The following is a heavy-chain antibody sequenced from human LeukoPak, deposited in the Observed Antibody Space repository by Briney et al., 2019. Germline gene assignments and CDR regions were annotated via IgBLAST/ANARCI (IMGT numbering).Heavy chain of an antibody. V-gene: IGHV6-1*01. J-gene: IGHJ6*02. CDR1: GDSASSNSAA. Sequence: SQTLSLTCAISGDSASSNSAAWNWIRQSPSRGLEWLGRTYYRSKWYNDYAVSVKSRITINPDTSKNQFSLQLNSVTPEDTAVYYCARDSAYSYGPWYYYGMDVWGQGTTVTVSS. CDR2: TYYRSKWYN. D-gene: IGHD5-18*01. CDR3: ARDSAYSYGPWYYYGMDV.